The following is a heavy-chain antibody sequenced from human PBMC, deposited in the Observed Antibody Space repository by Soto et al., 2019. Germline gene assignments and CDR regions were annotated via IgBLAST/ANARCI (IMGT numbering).Heavy chain of an antibody. J-gene: IGHJ1*01. Sequence: PGGSLRLSCAASGFTFFAYWIHWVRQVPGKGLVWVSRINSDGSSTSYADSVKGRFTISRDNAKNTLYLQMNSLRAEDTAVYYCASHYCSGGSCYLEYFQHWGQGTLVTVS. D-gene: IGHD2-15*01. CDR1: GFTFFAYW. CDR3: ASHYCSGGSCYLEYFQH. CDR2: INSDGSST. V-gene: IGHV3-74*01.